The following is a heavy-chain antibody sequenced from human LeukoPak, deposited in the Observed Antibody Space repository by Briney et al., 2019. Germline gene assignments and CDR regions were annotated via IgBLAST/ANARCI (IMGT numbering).Heavy chain of an antibody. J-gene: IGHJ4*02. CDR1: GFTVSTNY. Sequence: GGSLRLSCAASGFTVSTNYMSWVRQAPGKGLEWLSVIYSSGSTYYADSVKGRFTISRDDSKNTLFLQMNFLSAEDTAVYYCARISHGWLDYWGQGTLVTVSS. CDR3: ARISHGWLDY. CDR2: IYSSGST. D-gene: IGHD6-19*01. V-gene: IGHV3-53*01.